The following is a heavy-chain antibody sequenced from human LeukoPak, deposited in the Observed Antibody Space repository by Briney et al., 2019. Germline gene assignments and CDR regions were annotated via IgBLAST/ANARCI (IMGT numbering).Heavy chain of an antibody. CDR1: GFTFSSYE. V-gene: IGHV3-48*03. D-gene: IGHD3-22*01. CDR2: ISSSGSTI. J-gene: IGHJ4*02. CDR3: ARDIDSGYYDY. Sequence: GGSLRLSCAASGFTFSSYEMNWVRQAPGKGLEWVSYISSSGSTIYYADSVEGRFTISRDNAKNSLYLQMNSLRAEDTAVYYCARDIDSGYYDYWGQGTLVTVSS.